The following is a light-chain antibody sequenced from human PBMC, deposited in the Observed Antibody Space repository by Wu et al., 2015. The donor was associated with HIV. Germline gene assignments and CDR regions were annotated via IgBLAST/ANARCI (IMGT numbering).Light chain of an antibody. CDR2: GVS. Sequence: EIVLTQSPGTLSLSPGERATLFCRASQRVSSTYLAWYQQKPGQAPRLLIYGVSSRATGIPDRFSGSGSGTDFTLTISRLEPEDFAVYYCQQYGSSPRTFGQGTKLEIK. J-gene: IGKJ2*01. CDR3: QQYGSSPRT. CDR1: QRVSSTY. V-gene: IGKV3-20*01.